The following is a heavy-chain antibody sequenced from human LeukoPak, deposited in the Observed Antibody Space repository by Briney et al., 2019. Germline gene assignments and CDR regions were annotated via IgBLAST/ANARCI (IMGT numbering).Heavy chain of an antibody. CDR1: GFTFSSYA. D-gene: IGHD3-10*01. CDR2: ISGSGGST. Sequence: GGSLRLSCAASGFTFSSYAMSWVRQAPGKGLEWVSAISGSGGSTYYADSVKGRFTISRDNSKNTLYLQMNSLRAEDTAVYYCAKEDPYYYGSGSYPIIDYWGQGTQVTVSS. V-gene: IGHV3-23*01. CDR3: AKEDPYYYGSGSYPIIDY. J-gene: IGHJ4*02.